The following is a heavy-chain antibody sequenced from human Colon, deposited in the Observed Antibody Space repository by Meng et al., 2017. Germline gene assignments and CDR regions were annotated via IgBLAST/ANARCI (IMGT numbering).Heavy chain of an antibody. D-gene: IGHD3-16*01. CDR2: KKEDGSEK. CDR1: VLTVSYNY. J-gene: IGHJ5*02. Sequence: VELGQSGGGLLPPGGSPCTACGGPVLTVSYNYLCLVRPAPGKGVEWVDNKKEDGSEKYYADSGRGRFTISRDNAKNLVYLQTNRPRGDDTAVYYCTRGRITSWGQGTLVTVSS. V-gene: IGHV3-7*01. CDR3: TRGRITS.